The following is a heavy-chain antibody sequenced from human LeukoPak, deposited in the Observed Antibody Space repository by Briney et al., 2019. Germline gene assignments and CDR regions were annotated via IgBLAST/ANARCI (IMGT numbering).Heavy chain of an antibody. CDR2: IRSKAYGGTT. Sequence: PGGSLRLSCTASGFTFGDYAMSWVRQAPGKGLEWVGFIRSKAYGGTTEYAASVKGRFTISRDDSKSIAYLQMNSLKTEDTAVYYCTTPRIPLYYYYYMDVRGKGTTVTVSS. J-gene: IGHJ6*03. V-gene: IGHV3-49*04. D-gene: IGHD2-15*01. CDR1: GFTFGDYA. CDR3: TTPRIPLYYYYYMDV.